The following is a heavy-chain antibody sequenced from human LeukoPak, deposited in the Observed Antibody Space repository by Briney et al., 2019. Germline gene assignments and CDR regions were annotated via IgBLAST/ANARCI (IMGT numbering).Heavy chain of an antibody. CDR3: ATMAGPEGVDY. V-gene: IGHV3-7*03. D-gene: IGHD6-19*01. Sequence: GGSLRLSCAASGFTFSNAWMSWVRQAPGKGLEWLANINEDGSGKYYVDSVKGRFTMSRDNAKNSLYLQLNSLRAEDTAVYYCATMAGPEGVDYWGQGTLVTVSS. CDR1: GFTFSNAW. J-gene: IGHJ4*02. CDR2: INEDGSGK.